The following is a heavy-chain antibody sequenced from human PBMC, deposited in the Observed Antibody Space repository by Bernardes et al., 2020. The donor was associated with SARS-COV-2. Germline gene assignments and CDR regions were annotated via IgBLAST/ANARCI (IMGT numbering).Heavy chain of an antibody. J-gene: IGHJ6*02. Sequence: SETLSLTCTVSGRSISSSSDDGGGVRQPAGKGMEWMGSSYYSGSTYYNPSLKSRVTISVDTSKNQFSLKLRSVTAADTAVYYCARRRVTEHGGMDVWGQGTTVTVSS. CDR3: ARRRVTEHGGMDV. V-gene: IGHV4-39*01. CDR1: GRSISSSSDD. CDR2: SYYSGST.